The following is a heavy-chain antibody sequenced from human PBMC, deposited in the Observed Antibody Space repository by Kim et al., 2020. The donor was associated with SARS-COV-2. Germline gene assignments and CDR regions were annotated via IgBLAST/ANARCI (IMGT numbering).Heavy chain of an antibody. CDR3: ARVGGSVFGVVIQNAFDI. J-gene: IGHJ3*02. Sequence: SETLSLTCTVSGGSISSGGYYWSWIRQHPGKGLEWIGYIYYSGSTYYNPSLKSRVTISVDTSKNQFSLKLSSVTAADTAVYYCARVGGSVFGVVIQNAFDIWGQGTMVTVSS. CDR2: IYYSGST. V-gene: IGHV4-31*03. D-gene: IGHD3-3*01. CDR1: GGSISSGGYY.